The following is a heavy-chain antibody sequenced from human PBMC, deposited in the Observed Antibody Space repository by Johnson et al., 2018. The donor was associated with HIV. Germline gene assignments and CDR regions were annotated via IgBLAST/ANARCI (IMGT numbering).Heavy chain of an antibody. CDR2: IKSKTDGGTT. J-gene: IGHJ3*02. CDR1: GFTFSNAW. Sequence: MLLVESGGGLVKPGGSLRLSCAASGFTFSNAWMSWVRQAPGKGLEWVGRIKSKTDGGTTDYAAPVKGRFTISRDNSKNTLFLQMGSLRAEDMAVYYCARRAHDAFDIWGQGTMVTVSS. V-gene: IGHV3-15*01. CDR3: ARRAHDAFDI.